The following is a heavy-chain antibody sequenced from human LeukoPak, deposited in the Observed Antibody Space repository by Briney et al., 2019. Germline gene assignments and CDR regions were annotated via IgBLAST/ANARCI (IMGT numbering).Heavy chain of an antibody. Sequence: SETLSLTYAVYGGSFSGYYWSWLRQPPGKGLAWIGEINHSGSTNYNPSLKSRVTISVDTSKNQFSLKLSSVTAADTAVYYCARGTRRWLQLNYYYYYMDVWGKGTTVTVSS. CDR1: GGSFSGYY. J-gene: IGHJ6*03. V-gene: IGHV4-34*01. CDR3: ARGTRRWLQLNYYYYYMDV. D-gene: IGHD5-24*01. CDR2: INHSGST.